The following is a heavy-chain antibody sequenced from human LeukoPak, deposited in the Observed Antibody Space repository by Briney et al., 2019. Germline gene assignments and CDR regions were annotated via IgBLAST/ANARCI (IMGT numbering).Heavy chain of an antibody. V-gene: IGHV3-64*01. CDR3: ARGYCSGTRCPSDAFDI. CDR1: GFTFKSHA. CDR2: ITTNGGYT. J-gene: IGHJ3*02. Sequence: GGSLRLSCAASGFTFKSHAMYWVRQAPGKGLEYVSSITTNGGYTYYANSVKGRFTISRDNSENTLYLQMGSLGADDMAVYYCARGYCSGTRCPSDAFDIWGQGTMVTVSS. D-gene: IGHD2-2*01.